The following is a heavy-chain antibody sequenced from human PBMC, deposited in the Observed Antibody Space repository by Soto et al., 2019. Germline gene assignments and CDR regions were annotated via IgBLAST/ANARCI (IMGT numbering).Heavy chain of an antibody. Sequence: DVQLVESGGALVQPGGSLRLSCAASGFPFTTYWMNWVRQAPGKGLEWVANIKQDGSERYYVDSVKGRFTISRDNAKNSLYLQMNSLRADDTAVYYCARVITIFGAVPWNAFDIWGQGIMVTVST. J-gene: IGHJ3*02. CDR2: IKQDGSER. CDR1: GFPFTTYW. V-gene: IGHV3-7*05. D-gene: IGHD3-3*01. CDR3: ARVITIFGAVPWNAFDI.